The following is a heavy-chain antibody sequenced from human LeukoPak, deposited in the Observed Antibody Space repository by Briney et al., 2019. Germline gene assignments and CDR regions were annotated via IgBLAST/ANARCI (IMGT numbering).Heavy chain of an antibody. CDR1: GGTFSSYA. CDR2: ISTYNGNT. J-gene: IGHJ4*02. Sequence: GSSVKVSCKASGGTFSSYAISWVRQAPGQGLEWMGWISTYNGNTNYAQKLQDRVTMTTDTSTSTAYMELSSLRSEDTAVYYCARDLNVDTAMFWGQGTLVTVSS. D-gene: IGHD5-18*01. V-gene: IGHV1-18*04. CDR3: ARDLNVDTAMF.